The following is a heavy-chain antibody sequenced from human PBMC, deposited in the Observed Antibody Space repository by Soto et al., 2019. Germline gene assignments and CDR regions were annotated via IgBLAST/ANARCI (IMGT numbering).Heavy chain of an antibody. CDR1: GFTVSSNS. J-gene: IGHJ3*02. Sequence: EVQLVESGGGLVQPGGSLRLSCAASGFTVSSNSMSWVRQAPGKGLEWVSVIYSGGSTYYADSVKGRFTISRHNSKNTLYLQMNSLRAEDTAVYYCARDTSGAFDIWGQGTMVTVSS. CDR3: ARDTSGAFDI. D-gene: IGHD3-10*01. CDR2: IYSGGST. V-gene: IGHV3-53*04.